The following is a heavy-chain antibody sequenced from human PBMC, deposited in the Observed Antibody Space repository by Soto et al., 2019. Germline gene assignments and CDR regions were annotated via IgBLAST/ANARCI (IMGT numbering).Heavy chain of an antibody. V-gene: IGHV1-69*13. Sequence: SVKVSCKASGGTFSSYSISWVLQAPGEGLEWMGGIIPIFGTANYAQKFQGRVTITADESTSTAYMELSSLRSEDTAVYYCARPVRGYYDSSGYYPFDYWGQGTLVTVSS. J-gene: IGHJ4*02. D-gene: IGHD3-22*01. CDR2: IIPIFGTA. CDR1: GGTFSSYS. CDR3: ARPVRGYYDSSGYYPFDY.